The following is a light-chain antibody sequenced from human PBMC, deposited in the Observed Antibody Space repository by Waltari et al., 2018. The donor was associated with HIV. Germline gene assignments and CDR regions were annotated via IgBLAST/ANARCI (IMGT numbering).Light chain of an antibody. CDR2: DVN. CDR3: SSYITTGTIL. CDR1: SSDIGTYNH. V-gene: IGLV2-14*03. J-gene: IGLJ3*02. Sequence: QSALTQPASVSGSLGQSITISCIGSSSDIGTYNHVSWYQQYPDKAPLLLIRDVNTRHSGIPFRFSASKSGKTATLTISGLQAEDDADYYCSSYITTGTILFGGGTKVTVL.